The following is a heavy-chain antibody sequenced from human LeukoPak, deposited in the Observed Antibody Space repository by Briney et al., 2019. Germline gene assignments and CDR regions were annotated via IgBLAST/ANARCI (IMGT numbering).Heavy chain of an antibody. V-gene: IGHV4-34*01. Sequence: SETLSLTCTVYGGSFSGYYWSWIRQPPGKGLEWIGEINHSGSTNYNPSLKSRVTISVDTSKNQFSLKLSSVTAADTAVYYCAAKISVVRGVIAHWGQGTLVTVSP. J-gene: IGHJ4*02. D-gene: IGHD3-10*01. CDR3: AAKISVVRGVIAH. CDR2: INHSGST. CDR1: GGSFSGYY.